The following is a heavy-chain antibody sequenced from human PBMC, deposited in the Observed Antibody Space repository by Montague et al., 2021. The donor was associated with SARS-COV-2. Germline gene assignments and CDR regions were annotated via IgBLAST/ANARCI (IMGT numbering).Heavy chain of an antibody. CDR3: ARLKRYFDSSGSPSAFDF. CDR1: GGSITNNIDY. V-gene: IGHV4-39*02. D-gene: IGHD3-22*01. J-gene: IGHJ3*01. Sequence: SQSLSLTCTVSGGSITNNIDYWAWVRQPPGKGLEWIGSIYYTGNTYYSPSLKSRVTISVVTSKNHFTLKLSPVTAAETAVYYCARLKRYFDSSGSPSAFDFWGQGTKVTVSS. CDR2: IYYTGNT.